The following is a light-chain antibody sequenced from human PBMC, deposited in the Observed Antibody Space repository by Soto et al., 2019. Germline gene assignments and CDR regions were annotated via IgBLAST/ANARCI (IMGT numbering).Light chain of an antibody. V-gene: IGLV3-21*04. J-gene: IGLJ1*01. Sequence: SSELTQPPSVSVAPGKTARITCAGTNIGSKSAHWYQQKPGQAPVLVIYYDSDRPSGIPELFSGSNSGNTATLTISRVEAGDEADYYCQVWDSTSDHYVFGTGTKGTVL. CDR2: YDS. CDR1: NIGSKS. CDR3: QVWDSTSDHYV.